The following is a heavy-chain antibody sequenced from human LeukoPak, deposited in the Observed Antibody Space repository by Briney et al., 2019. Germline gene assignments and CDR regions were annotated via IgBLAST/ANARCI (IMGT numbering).Heavy chain of an antibody. D-gene: IGHD6-13*01. CDR2: INPSGGST. CDR3: ARDRQQLVFDY. V-gene: IGHV1-46*01. CDR1: GYTFTSYY. Sequence: GASVKVSCKASGYTFTSYYMHWVRQAPGQGLEWMGIINPSGGSTSYAQKFQGRVTITTDESTSTAYMELSSLRSEDTAVYYCARDRQQLVFDYWGQGTLVTVSS. J-gene: IGHJ4*02.